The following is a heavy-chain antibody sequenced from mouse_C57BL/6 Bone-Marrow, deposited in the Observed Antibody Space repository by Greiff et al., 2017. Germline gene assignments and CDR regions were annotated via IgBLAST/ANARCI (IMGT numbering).Heavy chain of an antibody. CDR3: ASDSSGYLPFYYAMDY. CDR2: IYPRSGNT. V-gene: IGHV1-81*01. CDR1: GYTFTSYG. J-gene: IGHJ4*01. Sequence: QVQLQQSGAELARPGASVKLSCKASGYTFTSYGISWVKQRTGQGLEWIGEIYPRSGNTYYNEKFKGKATLTADKSSSTAYMELRSLTSEDSAVYFCASDSSGYLPFYYAMDYWGQGTSVTVSS. D-gene: IGHD3-2*02.